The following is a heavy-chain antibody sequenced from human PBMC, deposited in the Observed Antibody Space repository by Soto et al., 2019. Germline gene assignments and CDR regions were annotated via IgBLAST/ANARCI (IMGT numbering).Heavy chain of an antibody. CDR1: GYTFSSYG. CDR2: ISDYNGNT. CDR3: AKEGYYSGSGTYSPPRYYGMDV. D-gene: IGHD3-10*01. J-gene: IGHJ6*02. Sequence: QVQLVQSGAEVKRAGASVKVSCKASGYTFSSYGLSWVRQAPGQGLEWMGWISDYNGNTHYAQKFQGRVIMTTDTSTRQASRELGSLSSEDTAVYFCAKEGYYSGSGTYSPPRYYGMDVWGQGTTVTVSS. V-gene: IGHV1-18*01.